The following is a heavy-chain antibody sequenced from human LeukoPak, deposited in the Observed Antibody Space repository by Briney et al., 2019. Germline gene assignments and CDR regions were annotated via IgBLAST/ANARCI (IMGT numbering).Heavy chain of an antibody. CDR1: GGSVSGYY. V-gene: IGHV4-59*02. Sequence: SETLSLTCTVSGGSVSGYYWSWLRQPPGKGLEWIGYIYYSGSTTYNPSLKSRVTISVNTSKNQFSLKLSSVTAADTAVYYCARCSVPNWFDPWGQGTLVTVSS. CDR2: IYYSGST. D-gene: IGHD2-15*01. CDR3: ARCSVPNWFDP. J-gene: IGHJ5*02.